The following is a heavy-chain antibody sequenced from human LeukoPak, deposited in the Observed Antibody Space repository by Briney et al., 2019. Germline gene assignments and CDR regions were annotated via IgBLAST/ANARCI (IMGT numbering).Heavy chain of an antibody. Sequence: GASVKVSCKASGYTFTGYYMHWVRQAPGQGLEWMGRIIPILGIANYAQKFQGRVTITADKSTSTAYMELSSLRSEDTAVYYCARLDYEYGMDVWGQGTTVTVSS. J-gene: IGHJ6*02. CDR2: IIPILGIA. V-gene: IGHV1-69*02. CDR1: GYTFTGYY. CDR3: ARLDYEYGMDV.